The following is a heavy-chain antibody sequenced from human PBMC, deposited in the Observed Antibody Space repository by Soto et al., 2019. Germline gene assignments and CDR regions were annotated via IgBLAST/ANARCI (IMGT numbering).Heavy chain of an antibody. Sequence: GASVKVSCKASGYTFTSYGISWVRQAPGQGLEWMGWISAYNGNTNYAQKLQGRVTMTTDTSTSTAYMELRSLRSDDTAVYYCARDLAYTGTTMCPDYRGQGTPVTVSS. V-gene: IGHV1-18*01. CDR1: GYTFTSYG. D-gene: IGHD1-7*01. CDR2: ISAYNGNT. CDR3: ARDLAYTGTTMCPDY. J-gene: IGHJ4*02.